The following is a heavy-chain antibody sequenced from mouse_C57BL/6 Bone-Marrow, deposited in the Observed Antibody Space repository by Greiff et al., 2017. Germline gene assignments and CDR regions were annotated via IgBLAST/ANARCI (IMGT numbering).Heavy chain of an antibody. CDR2: IYPGNSDT. Sequence: EVQLQQSGTVLARPGASVKMSCKTSGYTFTSYWMHWVKQRPGQGLEWIGAIYPGNSDTSYNQKFKGKAKLTAVTSASTAYMELSSLTNEDSAVYYCTRGVPITTVVPFAYWGQGTLVTVSA. D-gene: IGHD1-1*01. J-gene: IGHJ3*01. CDR1: GYTFTSYW. CDR3: TRGVPITTVVPFAY. V-gene: IGHV1-5*01.